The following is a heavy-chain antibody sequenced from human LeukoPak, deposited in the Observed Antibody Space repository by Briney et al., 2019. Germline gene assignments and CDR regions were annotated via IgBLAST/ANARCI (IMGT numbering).Heavy chain of an antibody. J-gene: IGHJ6*04. CDR1: GGSISSYY. V-gene: IGHV4-59*01. CDR3: ARDRGDYLDYYYGMDV. Sequence: SETLSLTCTVSGGSISSYYWSWIRQPPGKGLEWIGYIYYSGSTNYNPSLKSRVTISVDTSKNQFSLKLSSVTAADTAVYYCARDRGDYLDYYYGMDVWGKGTTVTVSS. CDR2: IYYSGST. D-gene: IGHD3-10*01.